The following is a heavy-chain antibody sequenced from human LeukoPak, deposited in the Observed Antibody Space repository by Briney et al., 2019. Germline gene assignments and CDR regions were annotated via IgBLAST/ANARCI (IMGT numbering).Heavy chain of an antibody. CDR2: ISYDGSNK. D-gene: IGHD6-13*01. CDR3: AQLPSIAAALGHYYGMDV. Sequence: PGGSLRLSCAASGFTFSSYGMHWVRQAPGKGLEWVAGISYDGSNKYYADSVKGRFTISRDNSKNTLYLQMNSLRAEDTAVYYCAQLPSIAAALGHYYGMDVWGQGTTVTVSS. V-gene: IGHV3-30*18. CDR1: GFTFSSYG. J-gene: IGHJ6*02.